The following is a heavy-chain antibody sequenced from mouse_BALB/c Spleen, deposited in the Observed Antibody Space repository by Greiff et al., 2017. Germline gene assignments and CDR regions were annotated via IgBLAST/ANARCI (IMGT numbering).Heavy chain of an antibody. V-gene: IGHV3-6*02. D-gene: IGHD2-1*01. CDR3: ARVSIYYGNYGAY. CDR2: ISYDGSN. Sequence: EVKLQESGPGLVKPSQSLSLTCSVTGYSITSGYYWNWIRQFPGNKLEWMGYISYDGSNNYNPSLKNRISITRDTSKNQFFLKLNSVTTEDTATYYCARVSIYYGNYGAYWGQGTLVTVSA. CDR1: GYSITSGYY. J-gene: IGHJ3*01.